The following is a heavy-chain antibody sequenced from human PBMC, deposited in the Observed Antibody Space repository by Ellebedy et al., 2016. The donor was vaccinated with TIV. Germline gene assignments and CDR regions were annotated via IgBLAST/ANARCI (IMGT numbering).Heavy chain of an antibody. D-gene: IGHD5-18*01. V-gene: IGHV4-39*07. CDR2: IFSSGSL. Sequence: SETLSLXXTVSGGSISRDYYRAWIRQSPGKGLEWIASIFSSGSLYQNPSLQSRVTVSVDTSKDQFFLKMNSVTAADTAMYYCATQRPSLAFDLWGQGSLVTVS. J-gene: IGHJ4*02. CDR1: GGSISRDYY. CDR3: ATQRPSLAFDL.